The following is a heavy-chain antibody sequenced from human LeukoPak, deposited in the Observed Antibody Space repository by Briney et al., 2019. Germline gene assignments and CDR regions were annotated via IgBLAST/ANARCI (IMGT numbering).Heavy chain of an antibody. Sequence: GGSLRLSCAASGFTFSSYAMSRVRQAPGKGLEWVSAISGSGGSTYYADSVKGRFTISRDNSKNTLYLQMNSLRAEDTAVYYCAKCNVVVVAATLFNWGQGTLVTVSS. D-gene: IGHD2-15*01. CDR2: ISGSGGST. V-gene: IGHV3-23*01. CDR3: AKCNVVVVAATLFN. CDR1: GFTFSSYA. J-gene: IGHJ4*02.